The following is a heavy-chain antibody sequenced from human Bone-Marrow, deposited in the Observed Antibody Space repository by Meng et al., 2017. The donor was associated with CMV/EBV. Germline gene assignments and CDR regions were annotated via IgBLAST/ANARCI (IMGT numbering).Heavy chain of an antibody. CDR1: GFTFDDYG. J-gene: IGHJ4*02. Sequence: ASGFTFDDYGMSWVRQAPGKGLEWVSGINWNGGSTGYADSVKGRFTISRDNAKNSLYLQMNSLRAEDTALYYCARDRYSSGFYYFDYWGQGTLVTVSS. CDR3: ARDRYSSGFYYFDY. D-gene: IGHD6-19*01. CDR2: INWNGGST. V-gene: IGHV3-20*03.